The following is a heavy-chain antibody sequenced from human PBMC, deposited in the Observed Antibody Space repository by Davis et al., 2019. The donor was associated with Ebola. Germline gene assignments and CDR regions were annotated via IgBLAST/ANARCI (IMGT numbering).Heavy chain of an antibody. CDR1: GFTFDDYA. J-gene: IGHJ6*03. CDR3: ARAQLRIVVVPAAFYYYYMDV. V-gene: IGHV3-9*01. D-gene: IGHD2-2*01. Sequence: SLKISCAASGFTFDDYAMHWVRQAPGKGLEWVSGISWNSGSIGYADSVKGRFTISRDNAKNSLYLQMNSLRAEDTAVYYCARAQLRIVVVPAAFYYYYMDVWGKGTTVTVSS. CDR2: ISWNSGSI.